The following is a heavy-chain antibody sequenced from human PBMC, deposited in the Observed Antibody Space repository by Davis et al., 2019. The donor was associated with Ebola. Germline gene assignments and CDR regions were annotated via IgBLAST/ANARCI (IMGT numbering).Heavy chain of an antibody. CDR1: GYSFTSYW. J-gene: IGHJ2*01. Sequence: GESLKISCKGSGYSFTSYWISWVRQMPGKGLEWMGRNDPSDSYTNYSPSFQGQVTISADKSISTAYLQWSSLKASDTAMYYCARSLDSAGWYFDLWGRGTLVTVSS. CDR3: ARSLDSAGWYFDL. V-gene: IGHV5-10-1*04. D-gene: IGHD3/OR15-3a*01. CDR2: NDPSDSYT.